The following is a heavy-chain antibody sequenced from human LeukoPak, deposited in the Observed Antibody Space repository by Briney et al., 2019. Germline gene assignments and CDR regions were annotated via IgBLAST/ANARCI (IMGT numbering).Heavy chain of an antibody. CDR2: ISGSGVST. CDR1: GFAFSSFA. D-gene: IGHD3-10*01. V-gene: IGHV3-23*01. CDR3: AKSYSYGSGSYYKTFDY. J-gene: IGHJ4*02. Sequence: PGGSLRLSCAASGFAFSSFAMSWVRQAPGKGLEWVSAISGSGVSTYYTDSVKGRFTISRDNSKNTLSLQMNSLRAEDTAVYYCAKSYSYGSGSYYKTFDYWGQGTLATVSS.